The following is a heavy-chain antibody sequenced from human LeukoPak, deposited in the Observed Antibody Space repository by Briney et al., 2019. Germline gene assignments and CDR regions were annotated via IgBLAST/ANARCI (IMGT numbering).Heavy chain of an antibody. Sequence: ASVKVSCKASGYTFTSYAMNWVRQAPGQGLEWMGMINPSGGRTTYAKKFQGRVTMTRDTPTNTVYTELSSLRSDDTAVYYCARDYYGGHNLYNFDFWGQGTRVIVSS. D-gene: IGHD3-10*01. CDR2: INPSGGRT. J-gene: IGHJ4*02. CDR3: ARDYYGGHNLYNFDF. CDR1: GYTFTSYA. V-gene: IGHV1-46*01.